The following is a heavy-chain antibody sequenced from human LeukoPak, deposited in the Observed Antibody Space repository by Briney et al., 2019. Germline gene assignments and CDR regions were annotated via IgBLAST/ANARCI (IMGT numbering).Heavy chain of an antibody. CDR3: ASGSSGWYGGYFDY. Sequence: GGSLRLSCAASGFTFSTYYMNWVRQAPGKGLEWVSYISRSSSTIYYADSVQGRFTISRDNAKNSLYLQMSSLRAEDTAVYYCASGSSGWYGGYFDYWGQGTLVTVSS. D-gene: IGHD6-19*01. V-gene: IGHV3-48*01. CDR1: GFTFSTYY. J-gene: IGHJ4*02. CDR2: ISRSSSTI.